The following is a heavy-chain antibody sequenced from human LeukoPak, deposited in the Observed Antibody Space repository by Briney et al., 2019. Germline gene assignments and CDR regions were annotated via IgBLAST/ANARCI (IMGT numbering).Heavy chain of an antibody. J-gene: IGHJ4*02. Sequence: GGSLRLSCAASGFTFSSYSMNSVRQAPGKGLEWVSSISSSSSYIYYADSVKSRFTISRDNAKNSLCLQMNSQRTEDTAVYYCAKDWHVLVWFGEFFDYWGQGTLVTVSS. CDR2: ISSSSSYI. CDR3: AKDWHVLVWFGEFFDY. D-gene: IGHD3-10*01. CDR1: GFTFSSYS. V-gene: IGHV3-21*01.